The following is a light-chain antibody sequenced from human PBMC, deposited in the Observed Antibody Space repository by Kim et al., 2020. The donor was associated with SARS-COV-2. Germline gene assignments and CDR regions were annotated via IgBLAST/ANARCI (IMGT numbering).Light chain of an antibody. CDR2: EVN. CDR3: QSYDSSNHGV. J-gene: IGLJ2*01. Sequence: NTVTISCTRSSSSIASNYVKWYHQRPGSAPTTVIYEVNQRPSGVPDRFSGSIDSSSNFASLTISGLKTEDEADYYCQSYDSSNHGVFGGGTKLTVL. CDR1: SSSIASNY. V-gene: IGLV6-57*03.